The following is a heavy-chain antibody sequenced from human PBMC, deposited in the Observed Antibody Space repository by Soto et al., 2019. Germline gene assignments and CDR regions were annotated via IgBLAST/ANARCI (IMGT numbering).Heavy chain of an antibody. J-gene: IGHJ4*02. CDR1: GGSISSGNW. Sequence: SETLCLTCAVSGGSISSGNWWSWVRQPPGKGLEWIGEIYHSGSTNYNPSLKSRVTISVDKSKNQFSLKLNSVTAADTAIYYCAVYIAGAGGDVDWGRGILVAVS. V-gene: IGHV4-4*02. CDR3: AVYIAGAGGDVD. CDR2: IYHSGST. D-gene: IGHD6-19*01.